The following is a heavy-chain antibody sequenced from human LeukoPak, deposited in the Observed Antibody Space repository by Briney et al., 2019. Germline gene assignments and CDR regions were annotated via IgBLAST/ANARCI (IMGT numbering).Heavy chain of an antibody. V-gene: IGHV3-23*01. CDR1: GFTFSSYA. Sequence: GGSLRLSCAASGFTFSSYAMSWVRQAPGKGLEWVSAISGSGGSTNYADSVKGRFTISRDNSKNTLYLQMNSLRAEDTAVYYCAKVHESEPDDYGDYFDYWGQGTLVTVSS. CDR3: AKVHESEPDDYGDYFDY. CDR2: ISGSGGST. D-gene: IGHD4-17*01. J-gene: IGHJ4*02.